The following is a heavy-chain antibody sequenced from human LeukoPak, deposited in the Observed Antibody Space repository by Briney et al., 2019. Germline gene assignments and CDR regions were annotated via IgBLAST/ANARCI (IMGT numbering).Heavy chain of an antibody. CDR2: IWYDGSNK. CDR1: GFTFSSYA. D-gene: IGHD2/OR15-2a*01. J-gene: IGHJ6*02. V-gene: IGHV3-33*08. Sequence: GGSLRLSCAASGFTFSSYAMHWVRQAPGKGLEWVAVIWYDGSNKYYADSVKGRFTISRDNSKNTLYLQMNSLRAEDTAVYYCARDVSGMDVWGQGTTVTVSS. CDR3: ARDVSGMDV.